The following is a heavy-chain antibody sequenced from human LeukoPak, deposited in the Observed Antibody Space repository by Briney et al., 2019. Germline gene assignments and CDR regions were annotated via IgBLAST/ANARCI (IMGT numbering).Heavy chain of an antibody. J-gene: IGHJ4*02. CDR2: INRDGSGT. CDR3: ARDRRSSSWNDYFDY. V-gene: IGHV3-74*01. Sequence: GWSRRLSCAASGFTISNYQMHWVRQAPGKGLVWVSRINRDGSGTNYADSVKGRFTVSRDNAKNTLYLQMNSLRAEDTAVYFCARDRRSSSWNDYFDYWGQGTLVTVSS. CDR1: GFTISNYQ. D-gene: IGHD6-13*01.